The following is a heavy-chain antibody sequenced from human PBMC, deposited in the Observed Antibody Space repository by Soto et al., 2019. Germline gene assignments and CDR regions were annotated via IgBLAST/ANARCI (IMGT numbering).Heavy chain of an antibody. CDR1: GGSISSYY. D-gene: IGHD3-10*01. CDR2: IYYSGST. V-gene: IGHV4-59*01. Sequence: SETLSLTCTVSGGSISSYYWSWIRQPPGKGLEWIRYIYYSGSTNYNPPLKSRVTISVDTSKNQFSLKLSSVTAADTAVYYCARFHYGSGSFYNWFDPWGQGTLVTVSS. J-gene: IGHJ5*02. CDR3: ARFHYGSGSFYNWFDP.